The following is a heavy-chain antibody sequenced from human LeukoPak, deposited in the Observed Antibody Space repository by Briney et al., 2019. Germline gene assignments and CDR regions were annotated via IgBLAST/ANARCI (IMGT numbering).Heavy chain of an antibody. J-gene: IGHJ4*02. CDR1: GGSFSGYY. D-gene: IGHD2-15*01. CDR3: ARGLNKYCSGGSCYSGS. V-gene: IGHV4-34*01. CDR2: INHSGST. Sequence: SETLSLTCAVYGGSFSGYYWSWIRQPPGKGLEWIGEINHSGSTNYNPSLKSRVTISVDTSKNQFSLKLRSVTAADTAVYYCARGLNKYCSGGSCYSGSWGQGTLVTVSS.